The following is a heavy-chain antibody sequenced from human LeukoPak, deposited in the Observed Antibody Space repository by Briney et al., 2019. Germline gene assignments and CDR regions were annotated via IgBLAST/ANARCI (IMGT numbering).Heavy chain of an antibody. J-gene: IGHJ4*02. CDR2: INPNSGGT. V-gene: IGHV1-2*02. Sequence: ASVKVSCKASGYTFTGYYMHWVRQAPGQGLEWMGRINPNSGGTDYEQKFQGRVTMTRDTSISTAYMELSRLRSDDTALYYCARSTTIVIIDYWGQGTLVTVSS. CDR1: GYTFTGYY. D-gene: IGHD3-22*01. CDR3: ARSTTIVIIDY.